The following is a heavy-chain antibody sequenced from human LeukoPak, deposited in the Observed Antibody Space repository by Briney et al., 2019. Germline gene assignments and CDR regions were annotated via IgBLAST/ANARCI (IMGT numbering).Heavy chain of an antibody. V-gene: IGHV3-48*03. D-gene: IGHD3-10*01. J-gene: IGHJ6*04. CDR3: ARFGEFMYYYYGVDV. CDR2: ISSSGSTI. CDR1: GFTFSSYE. Sequence: GGSLRLSCAASGFTFSSYEMNWVRQAPGKGLEWVSYISSSGSTIYYADSVKGRFTISRDNAKNSLYLQMNSLRAEDTAVYYCARFGEFMYYYYGVDVWGKGTTVTVSS.